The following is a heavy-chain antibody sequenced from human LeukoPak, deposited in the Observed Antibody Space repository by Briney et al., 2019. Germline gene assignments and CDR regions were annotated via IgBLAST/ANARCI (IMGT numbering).Heavy chain of an antibody. CDR3: AKGVGSGWYLDAFDI. J-gene: IGHJ3*02. CDR2: IYSGGGT. D-gene: IGHD6-19*01. Sequence: GESLRLSCAASGFTVRLNYMTWVRQAPGKGLEWVSIIYSGGGTYYADSVRGRFTVSRDDSKNTLYLQMNSLRAEDTAVYYCAKGVGSGWYLDAFDIWGQGTMVTVSS. CDR1: GFTVRLNY. V-gene: IGHV3-53*01.